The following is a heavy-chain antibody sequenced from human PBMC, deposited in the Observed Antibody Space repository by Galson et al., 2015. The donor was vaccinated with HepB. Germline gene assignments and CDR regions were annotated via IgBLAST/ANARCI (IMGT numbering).Heavy chain of an antibody. V-gene: IGHV1-18*04. CDR2: ISAYNGNT. Sequence: SVKVSCKASGYTFTSYGISWVRQAPGQGLEWMGWISAYNGNTNYAQKLQGRVTMTTDTSTSTAYMELRSLRSDDTAVYYCARDWGGDYVWGSYRPNYYYYYGMDVWGQGTTVTVSS. D-gene: IGHD3-16*02. CDR3: ARDWGGDYVWGSYRPNYYYYYGMDV. J-gene: IGHJ6*02. CDR1: GYTFTSYG.